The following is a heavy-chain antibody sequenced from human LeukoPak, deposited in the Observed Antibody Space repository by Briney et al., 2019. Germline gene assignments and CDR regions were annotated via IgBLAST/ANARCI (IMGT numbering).Heavy chain of an antibody. CDR2: IYYSGST. CDR3: ARVSGYGSGSYVHSGMDV. CDR1: GGSISSGDYY. V-gene: IGHV4-30-4*01. Sequence: SETLSLTCTVSGGSISSGDYYWSWIRQPPGKGLEWIGYIYYSGSTYYNPSLKSRVTISVDTSKNQFSLKLSSVTAADTAVYYCARVSGYGSGSYVHSGMDVWGQGTTVTVSS. J-gene: IGHJ6*02. D-gene: IGHD3-10*01.